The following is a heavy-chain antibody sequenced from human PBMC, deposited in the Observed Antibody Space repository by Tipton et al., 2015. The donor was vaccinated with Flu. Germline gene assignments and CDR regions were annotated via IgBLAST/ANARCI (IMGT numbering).Heavy chain of an antibody. CDR1: GGSISSGSYY. Sequence: LSCTVSGGSISSGSYYWSWIRQPAGKGLEWIGRIYTSGSTNYNPSLKSRVTISVDTSKNQFSLKLSSVTAADTAVYYCARVRSYYDSSGYYYAFDYWDQGTLVTVSS. CDR3: ARVRSYYDSSGYYYAFDY. J-gene: IGHJ4*02. D-gene: IGHD3-22*01. CDR2: IYTSGST. V-gene: IGHV4-61*02.